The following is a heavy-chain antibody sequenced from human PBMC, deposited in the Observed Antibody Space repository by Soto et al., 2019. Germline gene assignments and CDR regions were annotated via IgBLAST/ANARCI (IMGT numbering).Heavy chain of an antibody. J-gene: IGHJ6*02. CDR2: IIPIFGTA. Sequence: QVQLVQYGAEVKKPGSSVKVSCKASGGTFSSYAISWVRQAPGQGLEWMGGIIPIFGTANYAQKFQGRVTITADESTSTAYMELSSLRSEDTAVYYCARERVVVAATSLYYYYGMDVWGQGTTVTVSS. CDR1: GGTFSSYA. D-gene: IGHD2-15*01. CDR3: ARERVVVAATSLYYYYGMDV. V-gene: IGHV1-69*01.